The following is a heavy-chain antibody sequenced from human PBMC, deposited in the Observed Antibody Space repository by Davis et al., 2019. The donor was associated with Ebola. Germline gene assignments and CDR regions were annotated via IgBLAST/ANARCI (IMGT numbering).Heavy chain of an antibody. Sequence: ASVKVSCKASGYTFTSYYMHWVRQAPGQGLEWMGWISAYNGNTNYAQKLQGRVTMTTDTSTSTAYMELRSLRSDDTAVYYCARDSSSWDYFDYWGQGTLVTVSS. CDR1: GYTFTSYY. CDR2: ISAYNGNT. V-gene: IGHV1-18*04. D-gene: IGHD6-13*01. CDR3: ARDSSSWDYFDY. J-gene: IGHJ4*02.